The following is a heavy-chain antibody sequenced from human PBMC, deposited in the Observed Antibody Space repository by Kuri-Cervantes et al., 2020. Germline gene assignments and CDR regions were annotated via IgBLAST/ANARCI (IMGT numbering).Heavy chain of an antibody. Sequence: GESLKISCAASGFTFSSYWMSWVRQAPGKGLEWVANIKQDGSEKYYVDSVKGRFTISRDNAKNSLYLQMNSLRAEDTAVYYCARLRDFWSGYYSPAGDYWGQGTLVTVSS. J-gene: IGHJ4*02. CDR2: IKQDGSEK. CDR1: GFTFSSYW. D-gene: IGHD3-3*01. CDR3: ARLRDFWSGYYSPAGDY. V-gene: IGHV3-7*01.